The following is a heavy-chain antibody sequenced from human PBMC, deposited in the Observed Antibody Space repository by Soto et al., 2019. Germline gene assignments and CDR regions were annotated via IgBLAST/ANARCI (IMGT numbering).Heavy chain of an antibody. CDR2: ISSNGVGT. V-gene: IGHV3-64*01. CDR3: ARRARPDFYYMDV. D-gene: IGHD6-6*01. CDR1: GFTLSGYA. Sequence: EVQLAESGGGLAQPGGSLRLSCEASGFTLSGYAMDWVRQDPGKGLEYVSGISSNGVGTYYANSVQGRFTISRDNSKNTVYLQMGSLRPEDMAVYYCARRARPDFYYMDVWGKGTTVTVSS. J-gene: IGHJ6*03.